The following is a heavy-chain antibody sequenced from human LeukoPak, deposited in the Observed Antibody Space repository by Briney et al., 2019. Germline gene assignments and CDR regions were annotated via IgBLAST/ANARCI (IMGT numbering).Heavy chain of an antibody. D-gene: IGHD6-19*01. CDR1: GFTFSSYS. CDR2: ISSSSSYI. Sequence: GGSLRLSCSASGFTFSSYSMNWVRQAPGKGLEWVSSISSSSSYIYYADSVKGRFTISRDNAKNSLYLQMNSLRAEDTAVYYCARGPQWLAQFDYWGQGTLVTVSS. CDR3: ARGPQWLAQFDY. V-gene: IGHV3-21*01. J-gene: IGHJ4*02.